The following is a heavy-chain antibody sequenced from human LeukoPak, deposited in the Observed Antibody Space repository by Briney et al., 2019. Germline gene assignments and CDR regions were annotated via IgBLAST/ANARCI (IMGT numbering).Heavy chain of an antibody. CDR3: ARAAMVRGVIGWFDP. Sequence: PGRSLRLSCAASGFTFSSYGMHWVRQAPGKGLEWVAVIWYDGSNKYYADSAKGRFTISRDNAKNSLYLQMNSLRAEDTAVYYCARAAMVRGVIGWFDPWGQGTLVTVSS. J-gene: IGHJ5*02. CDR1: GFTFSSYG. V-gene: IGHV3-33*01. D-gene: IGHD3-10*01. CDR2: IWYDGSNK.